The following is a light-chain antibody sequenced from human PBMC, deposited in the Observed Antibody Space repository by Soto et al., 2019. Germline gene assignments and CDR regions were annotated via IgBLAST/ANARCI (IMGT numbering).Light chain of an antibody. Sequence: QSALTQPASVSGPPGQSITVSCTGTSSDVGGYNYVSWYQHHPGKAPKLMIYEVTNRPSGVSNRFSGSKSGNTASLTISGLQAEDEADYYCSSYTTTNTYVFXTGTKVTV. J-gene: IGLJ1*01. CDR3: SSYTTTNTYV. V-gene: IGLV2-14*01. CDR1: SSDVGGYNY. CDR2: EVT.